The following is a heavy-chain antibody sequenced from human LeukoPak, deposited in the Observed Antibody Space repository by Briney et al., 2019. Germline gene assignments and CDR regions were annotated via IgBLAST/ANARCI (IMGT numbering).Heavy chain of an antibody. CDR2: ISYDGSNK. V-gene: IGHV3-30*18. J-gene: IGHJ4*02. CDR3: AKLPVAGAFDY. D-gene: IGHD6-19*01. Sequence: GRSLRLSCAASGFTFSSYGMHWVRQAPGKGLEWVAVISYDGSNKYYADSVKGRFTISRDNSKNTLYLQMNSLRAEDTAVYYCAKLPVAGAFDYRGQGALVTVSS. CDR1: GFTFSSYG.